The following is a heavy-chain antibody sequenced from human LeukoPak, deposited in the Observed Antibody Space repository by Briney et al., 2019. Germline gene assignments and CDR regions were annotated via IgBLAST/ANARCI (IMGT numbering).Heavy chain of an antibody. CDR3: ARSSGTDSGWWYWFDP. D-gene: IGHD6-19*01. J-gene: IGHJ5*02. Sequence: SETLSLTCTVSGGSISSSSDYWGWIRQPPGKGLEYVGSFYYSGSTYYNPSLKSRVTISVDTSKNQFSLKVRSVTAADTAVYYCARSSGTDSGWWYWFDPWGQGTLVTVSS. CDR1: GGSISSSSDY. V-gene: IGHV4-39*07. CDR2: FYYSGST.